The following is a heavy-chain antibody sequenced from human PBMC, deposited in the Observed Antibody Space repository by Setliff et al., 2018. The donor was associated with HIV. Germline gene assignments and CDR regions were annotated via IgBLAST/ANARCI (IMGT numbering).Heavy chain of an antibody. CDR1: GFTFSSYS. Sequence: LRLSCAASGFTFSSYSMNWVRQAPGKGLEWVSFISGNSGAVTYADSVKGRFTISRDNARNSLYLQMNSLRAEDTAVYYCARDSGGWYPTGDYYYYYMDVWGKGTTVTV. CDR3: ARDSGGWYPTGDYYYYYMDV. J-gene: IGHJ6*03. V-gene: IGHV3-48*01. D-gene: IGHD6-19*01. CDR2: ISGNSGAV.